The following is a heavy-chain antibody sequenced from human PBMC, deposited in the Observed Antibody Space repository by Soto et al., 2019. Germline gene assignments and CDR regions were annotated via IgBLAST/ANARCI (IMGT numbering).Heavy chain of an antibody. V-gene: IGHV1-8*02. J-gene: IGHJ6*02. CDR2: MNPNSGNT. CDR1: GYTFTGYY. Sequence: ASVKVSCKASGYTFTGYYMHWVRQAPGQGLEWMGWMNPNSGNTGYAQKFQGRVTMTRNTSISTAYMELSSLRSEDTAVYYCARIPLDIVLSTYYYYGMDVWGQGTTVTVSS. CDR3: ARIPLDIVLSTYYYYGMDV. D-gene: IGHD2-8*01.